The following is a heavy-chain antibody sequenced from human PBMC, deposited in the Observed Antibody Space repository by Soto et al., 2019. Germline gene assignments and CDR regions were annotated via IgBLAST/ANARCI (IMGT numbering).Heavy chain of an antibody. Sequence: EASVTVSCKASVYTFTSYGISWVRQAHGQGLEWMGWISTNNGNTNYAQKFQGRVTITADESTSTAYMELSSLRSEDTAVYYCARSGYTGFDSWFDPWGQGTLVTVSS. CDR2: ISTNNGNT. CDR1: VYTFTSYG. D-gene: IGHD5-12*01. J-gene: IGHJ5*02. CDR3: ARSGYTGFDSWFDP. V-gene: IGHV1-18*01.